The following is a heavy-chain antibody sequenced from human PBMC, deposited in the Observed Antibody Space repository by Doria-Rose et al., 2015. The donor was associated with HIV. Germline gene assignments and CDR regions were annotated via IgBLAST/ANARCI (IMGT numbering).Heavy chain of an antibody. D-gene: IGHD3-3*01. CDR2: TSWDSGAK. CDR3: AKAPIIGPKYYFYMDV. CDR1: GFSFESYA. J-gene: IGHJ6*03. Sequence: QLVQSGRGLVQPGRSLRLSRVGSGFSFESYAMHWVRLAPGKGLECVAGTSWDSGAKGNADSVESRFTISRDNAKKSVYLEMRSLRPEDTAFYYCAKAPIIGPKYYFYMDVWGKGTSVTVSS. V-gene: IGHV3-9*01.